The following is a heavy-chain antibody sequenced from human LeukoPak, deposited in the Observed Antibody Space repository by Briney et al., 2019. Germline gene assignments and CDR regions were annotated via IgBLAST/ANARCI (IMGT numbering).Heavy chain of an antibody. CDR2: INHSGST. V-gene: IGHV4-34*01. D-gene: IGHD3-10*01. CDR3: ARGPSGRPKGRYEWPTASMVRGYYFDY. CDR1: GGSFSGYY. Sequence: SETLSLTCAVYGGSFSGYYWSWIRRPPGKGLEWIGEINHSGSTNYNPSLKSRVTISVDTSKNQFSLKLSSVTAADTAVYYCARGPSGRPKGRYEWPTASMVRGYYFDYWGQGTLVTVSS. J-gene: IGHJ4*02.